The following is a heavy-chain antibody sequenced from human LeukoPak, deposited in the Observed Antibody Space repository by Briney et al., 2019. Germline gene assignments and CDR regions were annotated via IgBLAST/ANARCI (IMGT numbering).Heavy chain of an antibody. J-gene: IGHJ4*02. D-gene: IGHD3-22*01. CDR1: GFTFSSYA. CDR3: ARGAMYYYDSSGYSAYFDY. Sequence: PGGSLRLSCAASGFTFSSYAMHWVRQAPGKGLEWVAVISYDGSNKYYADSVKGRFTISRDNSKNTLYLQMNSLRAEDTAVYYCARGAMYYYDSSGYSAYFDYWGQGTLVTVSS. V-gene: IGHV3-30-3*01. CDR2: ISYDGSNK.